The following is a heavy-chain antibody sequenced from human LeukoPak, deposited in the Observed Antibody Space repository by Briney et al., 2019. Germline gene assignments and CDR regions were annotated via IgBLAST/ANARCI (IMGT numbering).Heavy chain of an antibody. D-gene: IGHD1-26*01. CDR2: IIPIFGTA. J-gene: IGHJ4*02. V-gene: IGHV1-69*13. CDR3: AREAGYSGSYYGYFDY. Sequence: SVKVSCKASGGTFSSYAISWVRQAPGQGLEWMGGIIPIFGTANYAQKFQGRVTITADESTSTAYMELSSLRSEDTAVYYCAREAGYSGSYYGYFDYWGQGTLVTVSS. CDR1: GGTFSSYA.